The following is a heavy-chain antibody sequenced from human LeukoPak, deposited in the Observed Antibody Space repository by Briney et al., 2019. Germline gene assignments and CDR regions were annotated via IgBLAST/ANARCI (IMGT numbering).Heavy chain of an antibody. D-gene: IGHD6-19*01. CDR3: AGHDEGSGWYRSYIDL. V-gene: IGHV4-4*09. CDR2: ISTSGST. J-gene: IGHJ2*01. CDR1: GVSISSYY. Sequence: SETLSLTCTVSGVSISSYYCSWIRQPPGKGLEWIGYISTSGSTDYSPSLKSRVTISVDRSKNQCSLNLSSVTAADAAVYYCAGHDEGSGWYRSYIDLWGRGTLVIVSS.